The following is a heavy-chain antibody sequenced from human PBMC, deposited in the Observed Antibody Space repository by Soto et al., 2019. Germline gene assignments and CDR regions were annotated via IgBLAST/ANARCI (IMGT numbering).Heavy chain of an antibody. D-gene: IGHD3-22*01. CDR2: IYYSGST. CDR1: GGPISSGDYY. Sequence: SETLSLTCTVSGGPISSGDYYWSWIRQPPGKGLEWIGYIYYSGSTYYNPSLKSRVTISVDTSKNQFSLKLSSVTAADTAVYYCASQTYYYDSSGYYSLSNFDYWGQGTLVTVSS. V-gene: IGHV4-30-4*01. CDR3: ASQTYYYDSSGYYSLSNFDY. J-gene: IGHJ4*02.